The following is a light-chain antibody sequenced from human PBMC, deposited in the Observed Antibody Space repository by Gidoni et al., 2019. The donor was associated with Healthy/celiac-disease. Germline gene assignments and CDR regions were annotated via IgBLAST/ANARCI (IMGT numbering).Light chain of an antibody. J-gene: IGKJ1*01. CDR1: QSISSY. CDR3: QPGYRTPPT. Sequence: DIQMTQSPSSLSASVGDRVTITCRASQSISSYLNRYQQKPGKAPKLLIYAASSLQSGVPSRFSGSGSGTDFTLTISRPQPEDFATCYCQPGYRTPPTFGQGTKVEIK. CDR2: AAS. V-gene: IGKV1-39*01.